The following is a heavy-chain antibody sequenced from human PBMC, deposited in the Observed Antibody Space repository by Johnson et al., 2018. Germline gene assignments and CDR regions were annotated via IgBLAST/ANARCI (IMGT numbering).Heavy chain of an antibody. J-gene: IGHJ3*02. V-gene: IGHV5-51*03. Sequence: VQLVESGAEVKKPGESXKISCKGSGYRFTTYWIAWVRQMPGKGLEWMGIIYPGDSDTRYSPSFQGQVTISADKSISTAYLQWSSLKASDSAMYYCARSGTAMVPDAFDIWGQGTMVTVSS. D-gene: IGHD5-18*01. CDR2: IYPGDSDT. CDR1: GYRFTTYW. CDR3: ARSGTAMVPDAFDI.